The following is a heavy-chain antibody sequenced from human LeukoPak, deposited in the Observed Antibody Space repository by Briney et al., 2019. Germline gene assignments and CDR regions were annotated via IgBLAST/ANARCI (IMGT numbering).Heavy chain of an antibody. CDR2: IRYDGSNK. Sequence: PGGSLRLSCAASGFTFSSYGMHWVRQAPGKGLEWVAFIRYDGSNKYYADSMKGRFTISRDNSKNTLYLQMNSLRAEDTAVYYCARDRKLELRLFSYMDVWGKGTTVTVSS. J-gene: IGHJ6*03. CDR1: GFTFSSYG. CDR3: ARDRKLELRLFSYMDV. V-gene: IGHV3-30*02. D-gene: IGHD1-7*01.